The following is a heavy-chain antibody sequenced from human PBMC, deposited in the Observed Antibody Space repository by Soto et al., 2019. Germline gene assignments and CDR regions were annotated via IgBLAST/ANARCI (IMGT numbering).Heavy chain of an antibody. CDR1: GGSFSGYY. D-gene: IGHD3-10*01. V-gene: IGHV4-34*01. J-gene: IGHJ5*02. Sequence: SETLSLTCAVYGGSFSGYYWSWIRQPPGKGLEWIGEINHSGSTNYNPSLKSRVTISVDTSKNQFSLKLGSVTAADTAVYYCARPTNYGSGSSNWFDPWGQGTLVTVSS. CDR3: ARPTNYGSGSSNWFDP. CDR2: INHSGST.